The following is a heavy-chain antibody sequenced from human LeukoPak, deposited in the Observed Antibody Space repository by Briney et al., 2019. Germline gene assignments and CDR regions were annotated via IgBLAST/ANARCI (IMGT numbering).Heavy chain of an antibody. CDR2: ISWNSGSI. V-gene: IGHV3-9*01. CDR3: AKDMWAGYYDSSGYRPRSFDY. Sequence: PGGSLRLSCAASGFTFDDYAMHWVRQAPGKGLEWVSGISWNSGSIGYADSVKGRFTISRDNAKNSLYLQINSLRAEDTALYYCAKDMWAGYYDSSGYRPRSFDYWGQGTLVTVSS. D-gene: IGHD3-22*01. CDR1: GFTFDDYA. J-gene: IGHJ4*02.